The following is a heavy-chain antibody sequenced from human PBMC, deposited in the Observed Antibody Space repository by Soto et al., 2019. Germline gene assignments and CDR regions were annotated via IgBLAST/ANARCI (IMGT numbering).Heavy chain of an antibody. CDR3: VSVGDYYYYYGMDV. Sequence: SETLSLTCAVSGGSISSSNWWSWVRQPPGKGLEWIGEIYHSGSTNYNPSLKSRVTISVDKSKNQFSLKLSSVTAADTAVYYCVSVGDYYYYYGMDVWGQGTTVTVSS. V-gene: IGHV4-4*02. D-gene: IGHD1-26*01. J-gene: IGHJ6*02. CDR2: IYHSGST. CDR1: GGSISSSNW.